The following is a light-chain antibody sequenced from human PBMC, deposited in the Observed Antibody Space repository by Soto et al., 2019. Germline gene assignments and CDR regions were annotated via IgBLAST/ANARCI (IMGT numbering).Light chain of an antibody. Sequence: DVVMTQSPLSLPVTLGQPASISCRSSQSLVYSDGNTYWTWFQQRPGQSTRRLIYKVSNRDSGVPDRFSGSWSGSDFTLKISRVEAEDGGVYYCMHGTHWPPTFGGGTKVEIK. V-gene: IGKV2-30*01. J-gene: IGKJ4*01. CDR2: KVS. CDR3: MHGTHWPPT. CDR1: QSLVYSDGNTY.